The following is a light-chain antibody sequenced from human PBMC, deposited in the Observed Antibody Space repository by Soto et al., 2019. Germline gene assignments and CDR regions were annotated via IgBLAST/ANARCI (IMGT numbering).Light chain of an antibody. J-gene: IGKJ1*01. CDR1: QSVNSSY. Sequence: EMVLTQSPGTLSLSPGERATLSCRASQSVNSSYLAWYQQKPGQAPRLLIYDSSSRATGFPDRFSGSGSGTDFTLSIIRLEPEDFAVYYCQQYDISPWTFGQGTKVDIK. CDR3: QQYDISPWT. V-gene: IGKV3-20*01. CDR2: DSS.